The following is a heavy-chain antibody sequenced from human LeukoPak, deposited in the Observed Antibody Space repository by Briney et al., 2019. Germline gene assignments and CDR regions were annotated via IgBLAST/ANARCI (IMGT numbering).Heavy chain of an antibody. CDR1: GGSFSGYD. Sequence: SESLTLTCAVSGGSFSGYDWSWIRQPPGKGLEWIGAINRSGSTNYYPSLKSRVTITLGTSKNQFSLKLSSMTAADAAVYYCSQGGVAGDYYYYMEVWGKGTTVTGSS. CDR2: INRSGST. D-gene: IGHD6-19*01. V-gene: IGHV4-34*03. CDR3: SQGGVAGDYYYYMEV. J-gene: IGHJ6*03.